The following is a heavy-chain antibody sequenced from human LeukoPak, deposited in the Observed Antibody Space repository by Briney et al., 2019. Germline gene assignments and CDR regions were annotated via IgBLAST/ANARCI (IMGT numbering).Heavy chain of an antibody. CDR1: GDSISRYY. Sequence: SETLSLTCTVSGDSISRYYWHWIRQPPGKGLEWIGFIFQSGITNYNPSLKGRVTISADTSQNQFSLKVNSVTTADTAVYYCARDLYPITFFDAWGQGSLVTVSS. V-gene: IGHV4-59*01. D-gene: IGHD1-14*01. CDR2: IFQSGIT. J-gene: IGHJ5*02. CDR3: ARDLYPITFFDA.